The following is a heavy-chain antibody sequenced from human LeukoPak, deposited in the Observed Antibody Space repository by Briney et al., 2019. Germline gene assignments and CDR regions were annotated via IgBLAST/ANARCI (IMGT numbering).Heavy chain of an antibody. J-gene: IGHJ4*02. V-gene: IGHV3-23*01. D-gene: IGHD2-2*01. Sequence: PGGSLRLSCAASGFTVSSNYMSWVRQAPGKGLEWVSAISGSGGSTYYADSVKGRFTISRDNSKNTLYLQMNSLRAEDTAVYYCAKAVVPAAILFVGLDYWGQGTLVTVSS. CDR3: AKAVVPAAILFVGLDY. CDR2: ISGSGGST. CDR1: GFTVSSNY.